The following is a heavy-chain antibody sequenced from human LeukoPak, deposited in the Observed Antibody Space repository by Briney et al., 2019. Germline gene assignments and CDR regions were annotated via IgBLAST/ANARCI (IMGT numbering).Heavy chain of an antibody. CDR2: ISYDGINE. V-gene: IGHV3-30-3*01. CDR3: ARSFVAVAAPYYFDY. Sequence: PGGSLRLSCSASGFIFSTNAMSWVRQAPGKGLEWVAVISYDGINEYYADSVKGRFTISRDNSKNTLYLQMNILRAEDTAVYYCARSFVAVAAPYYFDYWGQGTLVTVSS. D-gene: IGHD6-19*01. J-gene: IGHJ4*02. CDR1: GFIFSTNA.